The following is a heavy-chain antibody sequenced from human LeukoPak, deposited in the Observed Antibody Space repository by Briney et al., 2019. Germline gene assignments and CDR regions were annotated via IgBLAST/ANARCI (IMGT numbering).Heavy chain of an antibody. Sequence: ASVKVSCKASGYTFSDYYMYWLRQAPGEGLEWMGRINPKSGDTNYAQNFQERGTMTRDTSMNTAYMEPSRLRSDDTAVYFCARGYCSGGSCYLVENWFDFWGQGTLVTVSS. J-gene: IGHJ5*01. CDR2: INPKSGDT. V-gene: IGHV1-2*06. D-gene: IGHD2-15*01. CDR3: ARGYCSGGSCYLVENWFDF. CDR1: GYTFSDYY.